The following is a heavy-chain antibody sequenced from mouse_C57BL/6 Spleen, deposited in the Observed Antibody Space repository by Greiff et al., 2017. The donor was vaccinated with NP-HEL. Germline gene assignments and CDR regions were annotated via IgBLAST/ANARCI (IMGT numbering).Heavy chain of an antibody. J-gene: IGHJ1*03. CDR1: GYTFTDYY. Sequence: EVQLQQSGPELVKPGASVKISCKASGYTFTDYYMNWVKQSHGKSLEWMGDINPNNGGTSYNQKFKGKATLTVDKSSSTAYMELRSLTSEDSAVYYCARPPITTVVANWYFDVWGTGTTVTVSS. D-gene: IGHD1-1*01. CDR3: ARPPITTVVANWYFDV. CDR2: INPNNGGT. V-gene: IGHV1-26*01.